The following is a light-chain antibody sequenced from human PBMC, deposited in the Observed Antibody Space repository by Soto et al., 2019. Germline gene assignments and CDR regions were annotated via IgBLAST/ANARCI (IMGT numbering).Light chain of an antibody. V-gene: IGKV3-20*01. CDR3: QQYDNSLYT. CDR1: QSVSSSY. J-gene: IGKJ2*01. Sequence: EIVLTQSPGTLSLSPGERATLSCRASQSVSSSYLAWYQQRPGQAPRLLIYSASTRATGIPDRFSGSGSGTDFTLTISRLEPKDFAVYYCQQYDNSLYTFGQGTKLEIK. CDR2: SAS.